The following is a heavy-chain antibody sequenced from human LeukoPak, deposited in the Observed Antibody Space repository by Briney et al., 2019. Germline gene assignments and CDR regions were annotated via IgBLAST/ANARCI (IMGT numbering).Heavy chain of an antibody. V-gene: IGHV3-11*01. D-gene: IGHD5-24*01. Sequence: SGGSLRLSCAASGFTFSDYYMSWIRQAPGKGLEWLSYISSSGSTIYYADSVKGRFTISRDNAKNSLYLQMNRLRAEDTAVYYCARVGRDGYNWFDYWGQGTLVTVSS. CDR2: ISSSGSTI. J-gene: IGHJ4*02. CDR1: GFTFSDYY. CDR3: ARVGRDGYNWFDY.